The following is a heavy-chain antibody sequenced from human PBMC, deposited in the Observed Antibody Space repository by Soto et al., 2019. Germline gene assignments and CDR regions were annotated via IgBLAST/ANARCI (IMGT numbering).Heavy chain of an antibody. V-gene: IGHV4-59*08. CDR1: GGSISIYY. CDR2: IYYSGST. Sequence: SETLSLTCTVSGGSISIYYWSWIRQPPGKGLEWIGYIYYSGSTNYNPSLKSRVTISVDTSKNQFSLKLSSVTAADTAVYYCTRHINSGYGSFDYWGQGRLVTVSS. CDR3: TRHINSGYGSFDY. D-gene: IGHD5-12*01. J-gene: IGHJ4*02.